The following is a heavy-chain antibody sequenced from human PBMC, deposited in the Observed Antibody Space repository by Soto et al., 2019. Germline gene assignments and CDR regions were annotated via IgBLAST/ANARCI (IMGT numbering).Heavy chain of an antibody. V-gene: IGHV3-7*01. CDR3: ARVPEREARSSWYYYYYYMDV. Sequence: GGSLRLSCAASGFTFSSYWMSWVRQAPGKGLEWVANIKQDGSEKYYVDSVKGRFTISRDNAKNSLYLQMNSLRAEDTAVYYCARVPEREARSSWYYYYYYMDVWGKGTTVTVSS. J-gene: IGHJ6*03. CDR1: GFTFSSYW. CDR2: IKQDGSEK. D-gene: IGHD6-13*01.